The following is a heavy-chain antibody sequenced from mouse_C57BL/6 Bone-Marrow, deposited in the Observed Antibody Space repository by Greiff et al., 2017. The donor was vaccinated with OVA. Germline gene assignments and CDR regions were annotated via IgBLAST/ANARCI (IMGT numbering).Heavy chain of an antibody. Sequence: QVQLQQPGAELVKPGASVKVSCKASGYTFTSYWMHWVKQRPGQGLEWIGRIHPSDSDTNYNQKFKGKATLTVDKSSTTAYMQLSSLASEDAAVYYCAMGITTVVDWYFDVWGTGTTVTVSS. CDR1: GYTFTSYW. V-gene: IGHV1-74*01. CDR2: IHPSDSDT. D-gene: IGHD1-1*01. J-gene: IGHJ1*03. CDR3: AMGITTVVDWYFDV.